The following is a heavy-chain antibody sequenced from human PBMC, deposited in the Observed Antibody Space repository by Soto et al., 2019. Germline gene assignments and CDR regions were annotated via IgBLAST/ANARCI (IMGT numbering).Heavy chain of an antibody. D-gene: IGHD4-17*01. CDR3: AGVAEMRTVTKGYYYSMDV. CDR2: IIPMLGVA. CDR1: GDTFSNHT. V-gene: IGHV1-69*04. J-gene: IGHJ6*03. Sequence: QVQLVQSGAEVKKPGSSVKVSCKASGDTFSNHTISWVRQAPGQGLEWMGRIIPMLGVANYAQKFQGRVTNTADKSTSTAYMELSSLTSADTAVYYCAGVAEMRTVTKGYYYSMDVWGKGTTVTVSS.